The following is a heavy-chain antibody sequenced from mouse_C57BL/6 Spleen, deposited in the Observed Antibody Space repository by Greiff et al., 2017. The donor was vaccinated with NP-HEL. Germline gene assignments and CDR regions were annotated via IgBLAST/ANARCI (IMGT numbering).Heavy chain of an antibody. CDR3: AREIATKDWYFDV. CDR1: GYTFTSYT. V-gene: IGHV1-4*01. CDR2: INPSSGYT. Sequence: VQLQQSGAELARPGASVKMSCKASGYTFTSYTMHWVKQRPGQGLEWIGYINPSSGYTKSNQKFKDKATLTADKSSSTAYLQLSSLTSEDSAVYYCAREIATKDWYFDVWGTGTTVTVSS. J-gene: IGHJ1*03.